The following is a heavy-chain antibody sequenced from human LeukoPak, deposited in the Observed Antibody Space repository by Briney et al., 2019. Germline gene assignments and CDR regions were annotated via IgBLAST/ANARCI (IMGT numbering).Heavy chain of an antibody. CDR2: VSYSGNT. CDR1: GGSISSSTYY. CDR3: ARQNWNAPAGWLDS. J-gene: IGHJ5*01. D-gene: IGHD1-1*01. Sequence: SGTLSLTCTVSGGSISSSTYYWGWIRQPPGKELEWIGSVSYSGNTYNHPSLRSRVTISVDTSKNQFSLKLNSVTAADTAVYYCARQNWNAPAGWLDSWGQGTLVTVSS. V-gene: IGHV4-39*01.